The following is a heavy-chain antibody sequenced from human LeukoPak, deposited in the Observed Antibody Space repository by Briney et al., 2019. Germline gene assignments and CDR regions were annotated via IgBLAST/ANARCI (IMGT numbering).Heavy chain of an antibody. J-gene: IGHJ4*02. CDR1: AGAISSGGYY. CDR3: ARTRKGVPRFDY. D-gene: IGHD3-16*01. V-gene: IGHV4-31*03. Sequence: SETLSLTCTVSAGAISSGGYYWSWLRQHPGKGLEWIGYSDYSGKAYYSPSLRSRVTISVDTSKDQFSLNLTSVTAADTAVYYCARTRKGVPRFDYWGQGTLLTVSS. CDR2: SDYSGKA.